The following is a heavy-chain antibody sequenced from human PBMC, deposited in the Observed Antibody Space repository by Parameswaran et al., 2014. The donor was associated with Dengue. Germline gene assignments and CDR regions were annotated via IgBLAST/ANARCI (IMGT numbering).Heavy chain of an antibody. CDR2: LLQWEH. CDR3: ARALGYCSSTSCYIWRWFDP. V-gene: IGHV4-59*01. D-gene: IGHD2-2*02. Sequence: RWIRQPQEGTGVDWVYLLQWEHQLQPSLKSRVTISVDTSKNQFSLKLSSVTAADTAVYYCARALGYCSSTSCYIWRWFDPWGQGTLVTVSS. J-gene: IGHJ5*02.